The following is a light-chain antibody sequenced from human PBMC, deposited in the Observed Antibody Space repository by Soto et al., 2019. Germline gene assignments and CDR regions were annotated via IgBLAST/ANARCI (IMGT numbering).Light chain of an antibody. J-gene: IGKJ4*01. CDR3: QQRSNWLT. Sequence: EIVLTQSPATLSLFPGERATLSCRASQSVSSYLAWYQQKPGQAPRLLIYDASNRATGIPARFSGSGSGTDFTLNISSLEPEDFAVYYCQQRSNWLTFGGGTKVENK. V-gene: IGKV3-11*01. CDR2: DAS. CDR1: QSVSSY.